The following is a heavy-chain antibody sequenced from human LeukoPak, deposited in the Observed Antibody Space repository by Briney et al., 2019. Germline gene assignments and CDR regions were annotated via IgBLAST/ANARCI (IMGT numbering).Heavy chain of an antibody. CDR1: GATFSSYA. CDR3: ARAGAVAGTYDAFDI. V-gene: IGHV1-69*04. D-gene: IGHD6-19*01. Sequence: PVKVSCKASGATFSSYAISWVRQAPGQGLEWLGRIIPILGIANYAQKFQGRVTITADKSTSTAYMELSSLRSEDTAVYYCARAGAVAGTYDAFDIWGQGTMVTVSS. J-gene: IGHJ3*02. CDR2: IIPILGIA.